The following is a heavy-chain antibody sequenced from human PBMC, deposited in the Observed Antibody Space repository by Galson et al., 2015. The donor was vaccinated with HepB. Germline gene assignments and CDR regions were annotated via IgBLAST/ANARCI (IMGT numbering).Heavy chain of an antibody. CDR1: GGTFSSYV. J-gene: IGHJ4*02. Sequence: SVTVSCKASGGTFSSYVISWVRQAPGQGLEWMGRIIPVLDIANYAQIFQGRVTITADKSTSTAYMELSSLRSEDTAVYYCARPNTYSYDSSGYYHYPFDYWGQGTLVTVSS. CDR2: IIPVLDIA. D-gene: IGHD3-22*01. CDR3: ARPNTYSYDSSGYYHYPFDY. V-gene: IGHV1-69*04.